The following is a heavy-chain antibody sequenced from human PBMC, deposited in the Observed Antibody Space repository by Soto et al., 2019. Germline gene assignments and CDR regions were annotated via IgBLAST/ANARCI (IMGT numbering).Heavy chain of an antibody. CDR3: AGYSELREPTFDY. D-gene: IGHD3-22*01. Sequence: SETLSLTCTVSGGSISSYYWSWIRQPPGKGLEWIGYIYYSGSTNYNPSLKSRVTISVDTSKNQFSLKLSSVTAADTAVYYCAGYSELREPTFDYWGQGTLVTVSS. CDR1: GGSISSYY. CDR2: IYYSGST. J-gene: IGHJ4*02. V-gene: IGHV4-59*01.